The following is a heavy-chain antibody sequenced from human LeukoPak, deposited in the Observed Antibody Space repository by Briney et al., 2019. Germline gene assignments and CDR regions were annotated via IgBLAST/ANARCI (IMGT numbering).Heavy chain of an antibody. Sequence: TGGSLRLSCAASGFTFTGYWMHWVRQAPGKGLVWVSHINGDGSSTSYADSVKGRFTISRDNAKNTLYLQMNSLRAEDTAVYYCARESSYGMDVWGQGTTVTVSS. CDR1: GFTFTGYW. CDR2: INGDGSST. CDR3: ARESSYGMDV. V-gene: IGHV3-74*01. J-gene: IGHJ6*02.